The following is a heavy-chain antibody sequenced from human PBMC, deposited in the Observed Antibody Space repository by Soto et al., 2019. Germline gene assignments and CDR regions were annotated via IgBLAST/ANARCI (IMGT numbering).Heavy chain of an antibody. CDR3: VKDIIAGGYSYGHDAFDI. Sequence: SLRLSCVASGFIFDDYAMHWVRQVPGKGLEWVSGISWNSGSIAYADSVKGRFTISRDNAKNSLYLQMNSLRAEDTALYYCVKDIIAGGYSYGHDAFDIWGQGTMVTVSS. CDR2: ISWNSGSI. CDR1: GFIFDDYA. V-gene: IGHV3-9*01. D-gene: IGHD5-18*01. J-gene: IGHJ3*02.